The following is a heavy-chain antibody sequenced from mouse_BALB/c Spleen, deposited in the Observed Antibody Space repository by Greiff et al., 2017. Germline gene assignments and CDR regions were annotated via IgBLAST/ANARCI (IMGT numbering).Heavy chain of an antibody. CDR2: ISSGGGNT. V-gene: IGHV5-9*03. CDR1: GFTFSSYT. D-gene: IGHD2-10*02. Sequence: EVQLVASGGGLVKPGGSLKLSCAASGFTFSSYTMSWVRQTPEKRLEWVATISSGGGNTYYPDSVKGRFTISRDNAKNNLYLQMSSLRSEDTALYYCARGGYGNYVRYYAMDYWGQGTSVTVSS. J-gene: IGHJ4*01. CDR3: ARGGYGNYVRYYAMDY.